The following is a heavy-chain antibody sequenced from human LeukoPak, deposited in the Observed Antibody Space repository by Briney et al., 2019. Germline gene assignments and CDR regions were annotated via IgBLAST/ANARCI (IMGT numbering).Heavy chain of an antibody. J-gene: IGHJ6*04. CDR1: GFTFTSYE. V-gene: IGHV3-48*03. CDR3: AELGITMIGGV. D-gene: IGHD3-10*02. CDR2: ISSSGSTI. Sequence: GGSLRLSCAASGFTFTSYEMNWVRQAPGKGLEWVSYISSSGSTIYDADSVKGRFTISRDNAKNSLYLQMNSLRAEDTAVYYCAELGITMIGGVWGKGTTVTISS.